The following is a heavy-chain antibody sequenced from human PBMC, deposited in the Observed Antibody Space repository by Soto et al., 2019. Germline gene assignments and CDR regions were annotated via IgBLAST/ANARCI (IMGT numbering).Heavy chain of an antibody. Sequence: ASVKVSCKASGYTFTGYYMHWVRQAPGQGLEWMGWINPNSGSTNYAQKFQGRVTMTRDTSISTAYMELSRLRSDDTAVYYCAARPGDPNFDYWGQGTLVTVSS. D-gene: IGHD4-17*01. J-gene: IGHJ4*02. CDR2: INPNSGST. V-gene: IGHV1-2*02. CDR3: AARPGDPNFDY. CDR1: GYTFTGYY.